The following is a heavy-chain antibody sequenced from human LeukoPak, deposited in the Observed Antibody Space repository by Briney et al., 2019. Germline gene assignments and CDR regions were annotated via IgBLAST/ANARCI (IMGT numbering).Heavy chain of an antibody. D-gene: IGHD6-13*01. CDR1: GFTFSNYW. Sequence: GGSLRLSCVASGFTFSNYWMSWVRQAPGKGREWVANIQQDGSEKYYVDSVKGRFTISRDNAKNSLYLQMNSLRADDTALYYCARVEQQSTALYYYYFYMDVWGKGTTVTVSS. CDR3: ARVEQQSTALYYYYFYMDV. V-gene: IGHV3-7*03. J-gene: IGHJ6*03. CDR2: IQQDGSEK.